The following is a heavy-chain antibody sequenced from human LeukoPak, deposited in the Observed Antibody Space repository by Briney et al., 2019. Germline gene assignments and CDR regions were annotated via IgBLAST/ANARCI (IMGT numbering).Heavy chain of an antibody. CDR1: GGSFSGYY. D-gene: IGHD2-15*01. CDR2: INHSGST. Sequence: PSETLSLTCAVYGGSFSGYYWSWIRQPSGKGLEWIGEINHSGSTNYNPSLKSRVTISVDTSKNQFSLKLSSVTAADTAVYYCARGVGVRWVTENWFDPWGQGTLVTVSS. CDR3: ARGVGVRWVTENWFDP. V-gene: IGHV4-34*01. J-gene: IGHJ5*02.